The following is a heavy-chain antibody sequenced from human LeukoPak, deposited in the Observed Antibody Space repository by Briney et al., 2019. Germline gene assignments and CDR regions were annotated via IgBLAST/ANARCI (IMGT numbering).Heavy chain of an antibody. CDR1: GFTFSDYY. V-gene: IGHV3-11*04. CDR3: ASSLNTVIISPYYFDY. CDR2: ISANGITT. J-gene: IGHJ4*02. Sequence: GGSLRLSCAASGFTFSDYYMGWIRQAPGQGLEWISYISANGITTYYADSVNGRFTISRDNARNSLSLYMNFLRAEDTAVYYCASSLNTVIISPYYFDYWGQGTLVTVSS. D-gene: IGHD4-11*01.